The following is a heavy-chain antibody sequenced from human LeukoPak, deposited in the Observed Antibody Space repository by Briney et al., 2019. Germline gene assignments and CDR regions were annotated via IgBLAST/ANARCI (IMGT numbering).Heavy chain of an antibody. CDR2: ISGSTGNT. J-gene: IGHJ4*02. Sequence: GGSLRHSCAASGFAFNSYAMSWVRQAPGKGLEWVSSISGSTGNTYYADSVKGRLIISRADSKNTLYLQMNSLSAEDTAVYYCATKGRNYDFWSGSSNFDYWGQGILVTVSS. CDR1: GFAFNSYA. V-gene: IGHV3-23*01. CDR3: ATKGRNYDFWSGSSNFDY. D-gene: IGHD3-3*01.